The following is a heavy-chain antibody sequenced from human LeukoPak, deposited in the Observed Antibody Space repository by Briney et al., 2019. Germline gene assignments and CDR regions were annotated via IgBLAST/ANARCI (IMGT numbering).Heavy chain of an antibody. CDR3: ARTSDAASEAFDI. Sequence: SQTLSLTCTVSGGSINSGDYYWSWIRQPPGKGLEWIGYIYYSGSTYYNPSLKSRVIISVDTSKNQFSLKLSSVTAADTAVYYCARTSDAASEAFDIWGQGTMVTVSS. J-gene: IGHJ3*02. CDR2: IYYSGST. V-gene: IGHV4-30-4*01. CDR1: GGSINSGDYY.